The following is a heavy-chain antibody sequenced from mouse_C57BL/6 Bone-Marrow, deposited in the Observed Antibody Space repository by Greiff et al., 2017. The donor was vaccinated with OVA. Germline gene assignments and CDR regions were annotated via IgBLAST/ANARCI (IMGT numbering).Heavy chain of an antibody. CDR2: IYPRSGNT. Sequence: QVQLQQSGAELARPGASVKLSCKASGYTFTSYGISWVKQRTGQGLEWIGAIYPRSGNTYYNEKFKGKATLTADKSSSTAYMELRSLTSEDSAVFFCARSGSSVFSDDWGQGTTLTVSS. J-gene: IGHJ2*01. CDR1: GYTFTSYG. V-gene: IGHV1-81*01. D-gene: IGHD1-1*01. CDR3: ARSGSSVFSDD.